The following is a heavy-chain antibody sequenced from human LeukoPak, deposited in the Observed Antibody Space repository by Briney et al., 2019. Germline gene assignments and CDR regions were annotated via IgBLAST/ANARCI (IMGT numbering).Heavy chain of an antibody. D-gene: IGHD5-12*01. CDR2: IIPIFGTA. Sequence: SVKVSCKASGDTFSSYAISWVRQAPGQGLEWMGGIIPIFGTANYAQKFQGRVTITADKSTSTAYMELSSLRSEDTAVYYCARDYRGYSGYGYFDYWGQGTLVTVSS. V-gene: IGHV1-69*06. CDR1: GDTFSSYA. J-gene: IGHJ4*02. CDR3: ARDYRGYSGYGYFDY.